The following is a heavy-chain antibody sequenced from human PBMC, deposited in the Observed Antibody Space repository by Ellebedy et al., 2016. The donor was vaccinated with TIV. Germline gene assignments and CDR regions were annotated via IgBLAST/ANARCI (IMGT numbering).Heavy chain of an antibody. CDR1: GGLVTGGSYH. D-gene: IGHD1-1*01. Sequence: MPSETLSLTCSVSGGLVTGGSYHWSWIRQPPGKRLEWIGYIYYTGNTNYNPSLKSRVSMSVDTSKNLFSLKLSSVTAADTAVYYCARTTFNILAFDPWGQGTQVTVPS. CDR2: IYYTGNT. CDR3: ARTTFNILAFDP. J-gene: IGHJ5*02. V-gene: IGHV4-61*01.